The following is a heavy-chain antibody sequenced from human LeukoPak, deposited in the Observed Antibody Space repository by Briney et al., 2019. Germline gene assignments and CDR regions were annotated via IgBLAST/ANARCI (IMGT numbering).Heavy chain of an antibody. CDR3: ARERGDGYDY. J-gene: IGHJ4*02. D-gene: IGHD5-24*01. CDR1: GGSFSGYY. Sequence: ASETLSLTCAVYGGSFSGYYWSWIRQPPGKGLEWIGEINHSGSTNYNPSLKSRVTISVDTSKNQFSLKLSSVTAADTAVYYCARERGDGYDYWGQGTLVTVSS. V-gene: IGHV4-34*01. CDR2: INHSGST.